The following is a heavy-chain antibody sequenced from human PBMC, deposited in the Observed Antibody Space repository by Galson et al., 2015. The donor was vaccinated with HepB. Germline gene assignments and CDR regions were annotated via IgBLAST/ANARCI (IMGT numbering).Heavy chain of an antibody. D-gene: IGHD4-23*01. CDR1: GFTFSSYL. CDR3: ARKGDYGGNFEY. CDR2: IYSDGISI. V-gene: IGHV3-74*01. J-gene: IGHJ4*02. Sequence: SLRLSCAASGFTFSSYLMHWARQAPGKGLAWVSRIYSDGISINYADSVKGRFTISRDNAKNTLFLEMRSLRAEDTAVYYCARKGDYGGNFEYWGQGILVTVSS.